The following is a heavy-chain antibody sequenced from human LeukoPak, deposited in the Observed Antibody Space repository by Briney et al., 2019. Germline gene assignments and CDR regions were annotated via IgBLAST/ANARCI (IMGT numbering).Heavy chain of an antibody. D-gene: IGHD6-13*01. CDR1: GFTFRNHG. J-gene: IGHJ6*02. CDR3: ARDGQQLAPYGMDV. CDR2: IWYDGSEK. Sequence: GGSLRLSCAASGFTFRNHGIHWVRQAPGKGLEWVAFIWYDGSEKDYADSVKGRFTIARDNSKNTLYLQMNSLRVEDTAVYSCARDGQQLAPYGMDVWGQGTTVIVSS. V-gene: IGHV3-33*01.